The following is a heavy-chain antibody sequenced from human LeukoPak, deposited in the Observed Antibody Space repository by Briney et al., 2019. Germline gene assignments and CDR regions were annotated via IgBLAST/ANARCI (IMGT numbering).Heavy chain of an antibody. D-gene: IGHD6-13*01. J-gene: IGHJ4*02. CDR3: AREIWQQLVFGFDY. CDR1: GYTFTSYY. CDR2: INPNSGGT. V-gene: IGHV1-2*02. Sequence: ASVKVSCKASGYTFTSYYMHRVRQAPGQGLEWTGWINPNSGGTNYAQKFQGRVTMTRDTSISTAYMELSRLRSDDTAVYYCAREIWQQLVFGFDYWGQGTLVTVSS.